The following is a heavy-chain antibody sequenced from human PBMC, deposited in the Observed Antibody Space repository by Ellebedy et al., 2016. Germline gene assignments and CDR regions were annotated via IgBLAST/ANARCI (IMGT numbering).Heavy chain of an antibody. CDR1: GGSISTSNTYY. Sequence: SETLSLTCTVSGGSISTSNTYYWGWIRQPPGKGLEWIASIYYSGSTYSNPSLKSRVTMSVDTSKSQFSLNLNSATAADTAIYYCATHANIPYADEDNWFASWGQGILVTVSS. V-gene: IGHV4-39*01. CDR3: ATHANIPYADEDNWFAS. D-gene: IGHD2/OR15-2a*01. J-gene: IGHJ5*01. CDR2: IYYSGST.